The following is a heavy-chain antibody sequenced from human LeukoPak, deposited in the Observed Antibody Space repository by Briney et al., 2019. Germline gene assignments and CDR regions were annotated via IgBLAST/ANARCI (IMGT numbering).Heavy chain of an antibody. Sequence: PSETLSLTCTVSGGSISSGGYYWSWIRQHPGKGLEWIGYIYYSGSTYYNPSLKSRVTISVDTSKNQFSLKLSSVTAADTAVYYCTRGPACFFGSGSCDAFDIWGRGTLVTVSS. CDR1: GGSISSGGYY. J-gene: IGHJ3*02. D-gene: IGHD3-10*01. V-gene: IGHV4-31*03. CDR2: IYYSGST. CDR3: TRGPACFFGSGSCDAFDI.